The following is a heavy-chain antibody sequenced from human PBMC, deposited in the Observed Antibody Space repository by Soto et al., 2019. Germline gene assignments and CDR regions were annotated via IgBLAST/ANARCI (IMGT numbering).Heavy chain of an antibody. D-gene: IGHD3-10*01. V-gene: IGHV1-69*13. Sequence: SVKVSCKASGGTFSSYAISWVRQAPGQGLEWMGGIIPIFGTANYAQKFQGRVTITADESTSTAYMELSSLRSEDTAVYYCARETMVRGVFDHWGQGTLVTVSS. CDR2: IIPIFGTA. J-gene: IGHJ4*02. CDR1: GGTFSSYA. CDR3: ARETMVRGVFDH.